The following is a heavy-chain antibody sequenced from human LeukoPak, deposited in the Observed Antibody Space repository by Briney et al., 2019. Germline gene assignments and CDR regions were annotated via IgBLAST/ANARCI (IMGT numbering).Heavy chain of an antibody. Sequence: GGSLRFSCAASGFIVSSNYMSWGRQAPGKGLEWVSVIYSGGRTYYADSVKGRFTISRDNSKNTLYLQMNSLRAEDTAAYYCARYGSGSLHFDFWGQGTLVIVSS. V-gene: IGHV3-66*01. CDR1: GFIVSSNY. D-gene: IGHD3-10*01. CDR3: ARYGSGSLHFDF. CDR2: IYSGGRT. J-gene: IGHJ4*02.